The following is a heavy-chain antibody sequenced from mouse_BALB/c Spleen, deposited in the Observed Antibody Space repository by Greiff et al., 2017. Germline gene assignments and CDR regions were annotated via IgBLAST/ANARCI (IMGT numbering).Heavy chain of an antibody. Sequence: EVKLMESGGDLVKPGGSLKLSCAASGFTFSSYGMSWVRQTPDKRLEWVATISSGGSYTYYPDSVKGRFTISRDNAKNNLYLQMSSLKSEDTAMYYCARAYYGNSYLDYWGQGTTLTVSS. V-gene: IGHV5-6*01. CDR2: ISSGGSYT. CDR1: GFTFSSYG. J-gene: IGHJ2*01. D-gene: IGHD2-10*01. CDR3: ARAYYGNSYLDY.